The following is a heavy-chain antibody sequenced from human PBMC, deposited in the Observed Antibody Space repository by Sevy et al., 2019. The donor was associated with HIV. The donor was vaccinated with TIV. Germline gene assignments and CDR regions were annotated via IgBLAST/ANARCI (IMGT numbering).Heavy chain of an antibody. Sequence: SETLSLTCTVSGGSISSYYWSWIRQPPGKGLEWIGYIHYSGSTNYNPSLKSLVTISVDTSNNQFSLKLSSVTAADTAVYYCARNPSTYYYDSSGYYPLLYNWFDPWGQGTLVTVSS. V-gene: IGHV4-59*01. D-gene: IGHD3-22*01. CDR3: ARNPSTYYYDSSGYYPLLYNWFDP. CDR2: IHYSGST. CDR1: GGSISSYY. J-gene: IGHJ5*02.